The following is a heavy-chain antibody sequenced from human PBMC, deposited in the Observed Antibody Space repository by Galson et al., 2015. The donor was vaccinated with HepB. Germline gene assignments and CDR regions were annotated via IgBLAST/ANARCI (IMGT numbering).Heavy chain of an antibody. CDR3: AFRLDFGVAQNFDY. Sequence: SVKVSCKASGGTFSSYAISWVRQAPGQGLEWMGGIIPIFGTANYAQKFQGRVMITADESTSTAYMELSSLRSEDTAVYYCAFRLDFGVAQNFDYWGQGTLVTVSS. CDR2: IIPIFGTA. V-gene: IGHV1-69*13. J-gene: IGHJ4*02. D-gene: IGHD3-3*01. CDR1: GGTFSSYA.